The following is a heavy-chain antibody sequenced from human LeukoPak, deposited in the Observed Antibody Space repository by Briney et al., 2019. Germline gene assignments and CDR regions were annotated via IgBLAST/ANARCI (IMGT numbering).Heavy chain of an antibody. J-gene: IGHJ6*02. CDR2: IYYSGST. CDR3: ATTTTVPHGEYYYCYGMDV. Sequence: PSETLSLTCTVSGGSISSCYWSWIRQPPGKGLEWIGYIYYSGSTNYNPSLKSRVTISVDTSKNQFSLKLSSVTAADTAVYYCATTTTVPHGEYYYCYGMDVWGQGTTVTVSS. D-gene: IGHD4-17*01. V-gene: IGHV4-59*08. CDR1: GGSISSCY.